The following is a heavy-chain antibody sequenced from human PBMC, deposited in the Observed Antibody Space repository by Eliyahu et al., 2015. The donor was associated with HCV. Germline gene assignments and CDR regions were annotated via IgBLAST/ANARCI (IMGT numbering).Heavy chain of an antibody. CDR1: GGSISSSSYY. Sequence: QLQLQESGPGLVKPSETLSLTCTVSGGSISSSSYYWGWIRQPPGKGLEWIGSIYYSGSTYYNPSLKSRVTISVDTSKNQFSLKLSSVTAADTAVYYCARYPRVLGFDYWGQGTLVTVSS. J-gene: IGHJ4*02. V-gene: IGHV4-39*01. D-gene: IGHD6-6*01. CDR2: IYYSGST. CDR3: ARYPRVLGFDY.